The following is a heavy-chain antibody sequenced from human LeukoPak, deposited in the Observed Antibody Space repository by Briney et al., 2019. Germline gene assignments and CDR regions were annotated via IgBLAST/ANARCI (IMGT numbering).Heavy chain of an antibody. D-gene: IGHD1-1*01. CDR1: GFTVSSNY. V-gene: IGHV3-53*01. J-gene: IGHJ6*03. CDR2: IYSGGST. CDR3: AREARAWNRLGHMDV. Sequence: GGSLRLSCAASGFTVSSNYMSWVRQAPGKGLEWVSVIYSGGSTYYADSVKGRFTISRDNSKNTLYLQMNSLRAEDTAVYYCAREARAWNRLGHMDVWGKGTTVTVSS.